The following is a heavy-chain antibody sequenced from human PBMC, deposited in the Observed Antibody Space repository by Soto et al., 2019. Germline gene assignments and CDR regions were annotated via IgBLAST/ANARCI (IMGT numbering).Heavy chain of an antibody. J-gene: IGHJ5*01. CDR1: GGSISSSSYY. Sequence: PSETLSLTCTVSGGSISSSSYYWGWIRQPPGKGLEWIGSIYYAVSVQGRITINPDTSNNQFSLHLSSVTPDDTAVYYCVRLIGNSWLDSWGQGTPVTVSS. CDR3: VRLIGNSWLDS. V-gene: IGHV4-39*01. CDR2: IYYAV.